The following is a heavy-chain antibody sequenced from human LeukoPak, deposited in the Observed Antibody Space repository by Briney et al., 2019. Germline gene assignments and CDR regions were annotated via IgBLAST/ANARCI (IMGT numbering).Heavy chain of an antibody. CDR2: INTYGTSA. CDR3: ARDNGYKFDY. CDR1: GFTFSSYW. V-gene: IGHV3-74*01. J-gene: IGHJ4*02. D-gene: IGHD5-24*01. Sequence: GGSLRLSCEVSGFTFSSYWMNWVRQVPGKGLAWVSHINTYGTSAIYADSVKGRFTISRDNAKNMLFLQMDSLRAEDTAVYYCARDNGYKFDYWGQGTLVTVSS.